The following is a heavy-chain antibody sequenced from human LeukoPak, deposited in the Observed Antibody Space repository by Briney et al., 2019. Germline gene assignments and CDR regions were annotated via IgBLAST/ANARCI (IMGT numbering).Heavy chain of an antibody. D-gene: IGHD3-3*01. CDR2: ISGSGGFT. Sequence: WGSLRLSCAASGFTFSSYAMTWVRQAPGKGLEWVSAISGSGGFTYYADSVKGRFTISRDNSKNTLYLQMNSLRAEGTAIYYCAEERLLLGWLPKTFDYWGQGTLVTVSS. CDR1: GFTFSSYA. V-gene: IGHV3-23*01. J-gene: IGHJ4*02. CDR3: AEERLLLGWLPKTFDY.